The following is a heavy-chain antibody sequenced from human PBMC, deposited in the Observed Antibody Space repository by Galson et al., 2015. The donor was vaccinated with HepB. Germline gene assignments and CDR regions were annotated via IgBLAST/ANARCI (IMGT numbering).Heavy chain of an antibody. J-gene: IGHJ6*02. CDR2: IIPILGIA. CDR1: GGTFSSYG. Sequence: SVKVSCKASGGTFSSYGISWVRQAPGQGLEWMGRIIPILGIANYAQKFQGRVTITADKSTSTAYMELSSLRSEDTAVYYCARDRGRWFGELSYYYYGMDVWGQGTTVTVSS. V-gene: IGHV1-69*04. D-gene: IGHD3-10*01. CDR3: ARDRGRWFGELSYYYYGMDV.